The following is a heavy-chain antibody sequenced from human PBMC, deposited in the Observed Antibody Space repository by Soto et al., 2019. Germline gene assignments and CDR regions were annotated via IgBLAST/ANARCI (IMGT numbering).Heavy chain of an antibody. CDR3: ARSSNKENWFDP. V-gene: IGHV4-4*07. J-gene: IGHJ5*02. D-gene: IGHD6-13*01. CDR1: NGSLSNSY. Sequence: QVQLQESGPGLVKPSETLSLSCTVSNGSLSNSYWNWIRQPAGKRLEWIGRIYTSGSTTYHPSLRSRVTRSVDTATNQFSLTLNPVTAADTAVYYCARSSNKENWFDPWGQGTLVTVSS. CDR2: IYTSGST.